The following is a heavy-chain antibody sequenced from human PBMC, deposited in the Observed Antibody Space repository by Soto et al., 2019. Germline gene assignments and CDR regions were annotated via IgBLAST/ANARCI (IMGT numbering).Heavy chain of an antibody. CDR1: GFTFSTYT. CDR2: LTPSGGET. D-gene: IGHD4-17*01. CDR3: AHPRGYGVFDAYDI. Sequence: LRLSCVASGFTFSTYTMSWVRQAPGKGLEWVSALTPSGGETYYADSVKGRFTISRDNSTNALYLQMNSLRIEDTAVYYCAHPRGYGVFDAYDIWGQGTMVTVSS. V-gene: IGHV3-23*01. J-gene: IGHJ3*02.